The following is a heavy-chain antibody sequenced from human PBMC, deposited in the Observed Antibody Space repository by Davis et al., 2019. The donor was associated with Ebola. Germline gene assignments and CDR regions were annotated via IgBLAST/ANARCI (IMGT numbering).Heavy chain of an antibody. V-gene: IGHV3-21*01. CDR2: ISSISYYI. CDR1: GFTFSNYD. CDR3: ARGGYYDSSGYSHAAFDI. J-gene: IGHJ3*02. Sequence: GESLKISCAASGFTFSNYDMNWVRQAPGKGLEWVSSISSISYYIYYADSLKGRFTISRDNAKNSLYLQVNSLRAEDTAVYYCARGGYYDSSGYSHAAFDIWGQGTMVTVSS. D-gene: IGHD3-22*01.